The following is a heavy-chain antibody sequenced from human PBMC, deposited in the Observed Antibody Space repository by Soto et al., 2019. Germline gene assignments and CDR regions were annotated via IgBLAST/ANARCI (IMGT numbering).Heavy chain of an antibody. CDR3: ARDGAGYDSSGPILY. J-gene: IGHJ4*02. Sequence: ASVKVSCKASGYTFTSYYMHWVRQAPGQGLEWMGIINPSGGSTSYAQKFQGRVTMTRDTSTSTVYMELSSLRSEDTAVYYCARDGAGYDSSGPILYWGQGTLVTVSS. V-gene: IGHV1-46*01. CDR2: INPSGGST. CDR1: GYTFTSYY. D-gene: IGHD3-22*01.